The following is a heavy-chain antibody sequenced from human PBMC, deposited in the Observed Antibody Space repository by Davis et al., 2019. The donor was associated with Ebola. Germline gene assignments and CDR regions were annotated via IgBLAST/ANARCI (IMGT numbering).Heavy chain of an antibody. V-gene: IGHV3-23*01. CDR1: GFTFHSYA. Sequence: PGGSLRLSCAASGFTFHSYAMTWVRQAPGKGLEWISGSRTGAGSADYADSVKGRFTISRDSTKNTVDLQMDSLSLEDTGLYYCAREGGTSGRCGWFDSWGQGTLVTVSS. D-gene: IGHD6-19*01. CDR2: SRTGAGSA. CDR3: AREGGTSGRCGWFDS. J-gene: IGHJ5*01.